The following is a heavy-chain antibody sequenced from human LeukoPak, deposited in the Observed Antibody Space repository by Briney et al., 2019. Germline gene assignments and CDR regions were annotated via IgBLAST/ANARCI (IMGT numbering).Heavy chain of an antibody. CDR2: ISSSGSTI. D-gene: IGHD2-15*01. V-gene: IGHV3-11*01. Sequence: GGSLRLPCAASGFTFSDYYVSWIRQAPGKGLEWVSYISSSGSTIYYADSVKGRFTISRDNAKNSLYLQMNSLRAEDTAVYYCARVCGGSCYGDDAFDIWGQGTMVTVSS. CDR1: GFTFSDYY. J-gene: IGHJ3*02. CDR3: ARVCGGSCYGDDAFDI.